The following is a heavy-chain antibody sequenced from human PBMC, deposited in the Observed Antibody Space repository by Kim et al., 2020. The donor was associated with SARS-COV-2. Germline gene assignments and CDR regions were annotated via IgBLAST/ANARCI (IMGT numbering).Heavy chain of an antibody. D-gene: IGHD3-3*01. V-gene: IGHV4-31*02. Sequence: SLKSRVTISVAPSKNQFSLKLSSVTAADTAVYYCARGDTIFGVVINAFDIWGQGTMVTVSS. CDR3: ARGDTIFGVVINAFDI. J-gene: IGHJ3*02.